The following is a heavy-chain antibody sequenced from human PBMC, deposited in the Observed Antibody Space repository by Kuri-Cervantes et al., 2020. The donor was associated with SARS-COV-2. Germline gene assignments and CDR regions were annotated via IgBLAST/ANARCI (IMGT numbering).Heavy chain of an antibody. CDR1: ESTFPNYD. D-gene: IGHD2-2*02. J-gene: IGHJ3*02. Sequence: SVKVSCKAPESTFPNYDINWVRQATGQGLEWMGGIIPIFGTANYAQKFQGRVTITADKSTSTAYMELSSLRSEDTAVYYCARGGVGYCSSTSCYSFWAFDIWGQGTMVTVSS. CDR2: IIPIFGTA. CDR3: ARGGVGYCSSTSCYSFWAFDI. V-gene: IGHV1-69*06.